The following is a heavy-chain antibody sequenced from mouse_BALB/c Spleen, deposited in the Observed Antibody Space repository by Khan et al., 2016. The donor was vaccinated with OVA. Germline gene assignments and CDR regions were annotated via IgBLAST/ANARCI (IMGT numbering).Heavy chain of an antibody. Sequence: QIQLVQSGPELKKPGEPVKISCKASGYTFTKNGMNWAKQAPGQGLKWMGWINTYTGEPTYAADFKGRFAFSLEISASTAYLQINNLKYEDTATXYCAGVGYAGTMDYWGQGTSVTVSP. CDR2: INTYTGEP. J-gene: IGHJ4*01. CDR3: AGVGYAGTMDY. V-gene: IGHV9-3-1*01. CDR1: GYTFTKNG. D-gene: IGHD3-1*01.